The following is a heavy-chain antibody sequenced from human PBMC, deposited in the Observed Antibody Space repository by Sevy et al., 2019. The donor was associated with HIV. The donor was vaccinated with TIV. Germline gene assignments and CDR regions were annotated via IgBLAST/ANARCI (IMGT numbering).Heavy chain of an antibody. J-gene: IGHJ4*02. V-gene: IGHV3-66*02. D-gene: IGHD6-19*01. CDR3: VSLFLSYRSGWSYFDY. CDR1: GFTVNDKY. Sequence: GESLKISCAISGFTVNDKYIIWVRQAPGKGLEWVSVIFSSGSTYYADSAKGRFTISRDNSKNTVDLQMNSVRAEDTAVYYCVSLFLSYRSGWSYFDYWARELWSPSPQ. CDR2: IFSSGST.